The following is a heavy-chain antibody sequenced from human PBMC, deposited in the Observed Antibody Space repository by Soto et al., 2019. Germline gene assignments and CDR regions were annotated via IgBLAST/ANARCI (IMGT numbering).Heavy chain of an antibody. CDR1: GYTFVAYY. CDR3: ARQLAYCGGDCYTEPIDY. J-gene: IGHJ4*02. Sequence: GASVKVSCKASGYTFVAYYVFWVRQAPGHGLEWMGWINPKTGDTNYARNFQGRVTMTRDTSVTTAYMELSRLTSDDTALYYCARQLAYCGGDCYTEPIDYWGQGTPVTVSS. CDR2: INPKTGDT. V-gene: IGHV1-2*02. D-gene: IGHD2-21*02.